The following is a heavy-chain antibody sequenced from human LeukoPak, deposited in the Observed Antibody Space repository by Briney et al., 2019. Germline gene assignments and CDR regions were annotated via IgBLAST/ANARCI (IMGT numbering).Heavy chain of an antibody. J-gene: IGHJ3*02. CDR2: IYPGDSDT. CDR3: ARRGYYASDAFDI. CDR1: GYSFTSHW. D-gene: IGHD3-10*01. Sequence: PGESLKISCKGSGYSFTSHWIAWVRQMPGKGLEWMGIIYPGDSDTRYSPSFQGQVTISADKSISTAYLQWSSLKASDTAMYYCARRGYYASDAFDIWGQGTMVTVSS. V-gene: IGHV5-51*01.